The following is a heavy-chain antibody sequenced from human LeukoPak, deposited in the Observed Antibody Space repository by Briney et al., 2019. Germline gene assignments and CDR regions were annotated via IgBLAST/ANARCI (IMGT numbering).Heavy chain of an antibody. Sequence: GGSLRLSCAASGFTFSSYAMSWVRQAPGKGLEWVSAISGSGGSTYYADSVKGRFTISRDNSKNTLYLQMNSLRAEDTAVYYCARGVSVSGSYAFDYWGQGTLVTVSS. V-gene: IGHV3-23*01. J-gene: IGHJ4*02. D-gene: IGHD1-26*01. CDR3: ARGVSVSGSYAFDY. CDR1: GFTFSSYA. CDR2: ISGSGGST.